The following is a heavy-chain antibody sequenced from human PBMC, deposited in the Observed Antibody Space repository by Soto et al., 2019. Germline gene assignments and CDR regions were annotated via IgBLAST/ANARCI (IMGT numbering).Heavy chain of an antibody. CDR3: TRPHYDILTGYPRDYYYGMDV. J-gene: IGHJ6*02. CDR1: GFTFSGSA. D-gene: IGHD3-9*01. Sequence: GGSLRLSCAASGFTFSGSAMHWVRQASGKGLEWVGRIRSKANSYATAYAASVRGRFTISRDDSKNTAYLQMNSLKTEDTAVYYCTRPHYDILTGYPRDYYYGMDVWGQGTTVTV. CDR2: IRSKANSYAT. V-gene: IGHV3-73*01.